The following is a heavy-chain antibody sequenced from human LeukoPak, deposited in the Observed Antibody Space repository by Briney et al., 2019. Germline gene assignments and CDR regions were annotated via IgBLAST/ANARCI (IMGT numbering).Heavy chain of an antibody. D-gene: IGHD2-2*01. V-gene: IGHV3-23*01. CDR1: GFIFSSYA. Sequence: GGSVRLSCAASGFIFSSYAMRWVRQAPGEGLEWVSAISGSGGSTYYADSVKGRFTISRDNSKNTLYLQMNSLRAENTAVYYCAKGGYCSSTSCYHNWFDPWGQGTLVPGSS. J-gene: IGHJ5*02. CDR3: AKGGYCSSTSCYHNWFDP. CDR2: ISGSGGST.